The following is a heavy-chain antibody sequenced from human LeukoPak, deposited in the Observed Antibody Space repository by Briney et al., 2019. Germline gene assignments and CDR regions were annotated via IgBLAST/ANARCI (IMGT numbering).Heavy chain of an antibody. Sequence: GGSLRLSCAASGFTFSSYSMNWVRQAPGKGLEWVSSISSSSSYIYYADSVKGRFTISRDNAKNSLYLQMNSLRAEDTAVYYCARASPTKVTDIVVVPALEGYYYMDVWGKGTTVTVSS. D-gene: IGHD2-2*01. V-gene: IGHV3-21*01. J-gene: IGHJ6*03. CDR3: ARASPTKVTDIVVVPALEGYYYMDV. CDR1: GFTFSSYS. CDR2: ISSSSSYI.